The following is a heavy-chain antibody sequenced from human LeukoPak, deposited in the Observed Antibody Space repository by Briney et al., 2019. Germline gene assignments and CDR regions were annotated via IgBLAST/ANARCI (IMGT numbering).Heavy chain of an antibody. D-gene: IGHD1-26*01. V-gene: IGHV4-59*08. Sequence: PSETLSLTCTVSGGSISGYYWSWIRQPPGKGLGWIGYIYYSWSTNYNPSLKSRVTMSVDTSKNQFSLKLSSVTAADTAVYYCARHLVGATGTGPFDYWGQGTLVTVSS. CDR1: GGSISGYY. CDR3: ARHLVGATGTGPFDY. CDR2: IYYSWST. J-gene: IGHJ4*02.